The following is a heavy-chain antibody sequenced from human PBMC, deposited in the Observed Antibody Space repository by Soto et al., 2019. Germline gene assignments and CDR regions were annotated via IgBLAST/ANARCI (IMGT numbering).Heavy chain of an antibody. J-gene: IGHJ6*02. D-gene: IGHD6-19*01. CDR2: ISHDGSNE. V-gene: IGHV3-30*18. Sequence: QVQLVESRGGMVQPGRSLRLSCAASGFTFSSYGMHWVRQAPGKGLEWVAVISHDGSNEYFADSVKGRFTNSRDNSQNTLYLQMNSLRAVDTAVYYCAKHLLAVAGYLHCMDVWGQGTTVTVSS. CDR1: GFTFSSYG. CDR3: AKHLLAVAGYLHCMDV.